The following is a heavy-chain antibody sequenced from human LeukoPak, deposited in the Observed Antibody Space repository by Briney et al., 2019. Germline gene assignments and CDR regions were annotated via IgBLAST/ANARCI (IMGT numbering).Heavy chain of an antibody. J-gene: IGHJ5*02. D-gene: IGHD6-13*01. CDR3: ARVGSNFRLSGGWYRVDFGGWFDP. V-gene: IGHV4-34*01. CDR1: GGSFSGYY. CDR2: INHSGST. Sequence: SETLSLTCAVYGGSFSGYYWSWIRQPPGKGLEWIGEINHSGSTNYNPSLKSRVTISVDTSKNQFSLKLSSVTAADTAVYYCARVGSNFRLSGGWYRVDFGGWFDPWGQGTLVTVSS.